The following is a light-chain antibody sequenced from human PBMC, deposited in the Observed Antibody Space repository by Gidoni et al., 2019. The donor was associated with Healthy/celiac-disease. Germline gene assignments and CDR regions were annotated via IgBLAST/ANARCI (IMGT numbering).Light chain of an antibody. Sequence: QTVVTPEPSLTVSPGGTVTLTCASSTGAVTSGYYPNWFQQKPGKAPRALIYSTSNKHPWTPARFSGSLLGGKAALTLSGVQPEDEAEYYCLLYYGGAQVFGGGTKLTVL. CDR2: STS. CDR3: LLYYGGAQV. J-gene: IGLJ3*02. CDR1: TGAVTSGYY. V-gene: IGLV7-43*01.